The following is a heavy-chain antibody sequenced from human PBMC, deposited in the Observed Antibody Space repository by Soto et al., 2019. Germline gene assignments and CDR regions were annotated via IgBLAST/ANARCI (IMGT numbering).Heavy chain of an antibody. CDR2: ISAYNGNT. CDR3: ARESRVMTTVTVEYYFDY. D-gene: IGHD4-4*01. CDR1: GYTFTSYG. J-gene: IGHJ4*02. Sequence: ASVKVSCKASGYTFTSYGISWVRQAPGQGLEWMGWISAYNGNTNYAQKLQGRVTMTTDTSTSTAYMELRSLRSDDTAVYYCARESRVMTTVTVEYYFDYWGQGTLVTVSS. V-gene: IGHV1-18*01.